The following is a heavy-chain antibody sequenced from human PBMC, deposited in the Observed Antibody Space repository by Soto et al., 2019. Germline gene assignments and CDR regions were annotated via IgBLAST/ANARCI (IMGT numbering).Heavy chain of an antibody. J-gene: IGHJ4*02. V-gene: IGHV2-5*02. CDR1: GFSLSTSGVG. CDR2: IYWDDDK. Sequence: QITLKESGPTLVKPTQTLTLTCTFSGFSLSTSGVGVGWIRQPPGKALEWLALIYWDDDKRYSPSLKSRLTITTDTSKNQVVLTMTTMDPVDTATYYCAHSLLYSRGGGGPVDFDYWGQGTLVTVSS. CDR3: AHSLLYSRGGGGPVDFDY. D-gene: IGHD6-19*01.